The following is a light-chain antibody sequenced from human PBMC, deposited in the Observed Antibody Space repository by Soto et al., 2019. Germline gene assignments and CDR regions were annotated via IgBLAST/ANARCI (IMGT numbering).Light chain of an antibody. CDR3: QQRSDWPS. Sequence: EIVLTQSPATLSLSPGERATLSCRASQSVGDYLAWYQQKLGQAPRLLIYDASNRATVIPARFSGSGSGADFTLTSSSLEPEVFAVYYWQQRSDWPSFGQGTKLEIK. J-gene: IGKJ2*01. V-gene: IGKV3-11*01. CDR2: DAS. CDR1: QSVGDY.